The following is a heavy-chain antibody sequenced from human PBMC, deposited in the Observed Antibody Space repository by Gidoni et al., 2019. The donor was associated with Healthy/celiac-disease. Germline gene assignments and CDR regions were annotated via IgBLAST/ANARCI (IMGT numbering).Heavy chain of an antibody. CDR3: ARLMVRGVYFDY. J-gene: IGHJ4*02. D-gene: IGHD3-10*01. CDR2: IYYSGST. V-gene: IGHV4-39*01. CDR1: GGSISSSSYY. Sequence: QLQLQESGPGLVKPSETLSLTCTVPGGSISSSSYYWGWIRQPPGKGLEWIGSIYYSGSTYYNPSLKSRVTISVDTSKNQFSLKLSSVTAADTAVYYCARLMVRGVYFDYWGQGTLVTVSS.